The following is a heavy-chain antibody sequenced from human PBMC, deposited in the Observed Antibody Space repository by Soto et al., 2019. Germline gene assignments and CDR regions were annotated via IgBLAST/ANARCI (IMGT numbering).Heavy chain of an antibody. V-gene: IGHV1-46*03. CDR2: INPSGGST. D-gene: IGHD3-22*01. Sequence: ASVKVSCKASGYTFTSQYRHWVRQAPGQGLEWMGIINPSGGSTTYAQKFQGRVTMTRDTSTSAVYMELSSLRSEDTAVYYCTRGGTSDYYYSSGYAHSPDYGGQGTQVTV. J-gene: IGHJ4*02. CDR3: TRGGTSDYYYSSGYAHSPDY. CDR1: GYTFTSQY.